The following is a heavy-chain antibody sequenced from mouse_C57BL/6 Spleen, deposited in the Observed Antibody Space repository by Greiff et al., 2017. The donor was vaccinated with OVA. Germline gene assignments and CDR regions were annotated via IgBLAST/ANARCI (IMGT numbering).Heavy chain of an antibody. Sequence: EVNLVESGGGLVQPGGSLSLSCAASGFTFTDYYMSWVRQPPGKALEWLGFIRNKANGYTTEYSASVKGRFTISRDNSQSILYLQMNALRAEDSATYDCARNILGWGYFDYWGQGTTLTVSS. V-gene: IGHV7-3*01. J-gene: IGHJ2*01. CDR3: ARNILGWGYFDY. D-gene: IGHD4-1*01. CDR1: GFTFTDYY. CDR2: IRNKANGYTT.